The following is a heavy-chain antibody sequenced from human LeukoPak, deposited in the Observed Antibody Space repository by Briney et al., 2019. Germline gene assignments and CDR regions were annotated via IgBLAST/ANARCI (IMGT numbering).Heavy chain of an antibody. D-gene: IGHD2-15*01. CDR1: GGSISSSNW. CDR3: ARVRVVVVAATRVSNWFDP. Sequence: PSETLSLTCAVSGGSISSSNWWSWVRQPPGKGLEWIGEIYHSGSTNYNPSLKSRVTISVDTSKNQFSLKLSSVTAADTAVYYCARVRVVVVAATRVSNWFDPWGQGTLVTVSS. J-gene: IGHJ5*02. CDR2: IYHSGST. V-gene: IGHV4-4*02.